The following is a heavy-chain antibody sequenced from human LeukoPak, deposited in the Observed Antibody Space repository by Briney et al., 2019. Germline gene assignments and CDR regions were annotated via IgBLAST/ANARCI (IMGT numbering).Heavy chain of an antibody. CDR1: GYAFTSYG. D-gene: IGHD6-13*01. V-gene: IGHV1-18*01. CDR2: ISAYNGNT. CDR3: AATGIAAAMNHFYWYFDL. J-gene: IGHJ2*01. Sequence: ASVKVSCKASGYAFTSYGISWVRQAPGQGLEWMGWISAYNGNTNYAQKLQGRVTMTTDTSTSTAYMELRSLRSDDTAVYYCAATGIAAAMNHFYWYFDLWGRGTLVTVSS.